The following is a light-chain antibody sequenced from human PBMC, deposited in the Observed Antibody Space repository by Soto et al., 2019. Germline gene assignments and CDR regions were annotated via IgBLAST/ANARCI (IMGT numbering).Light chain of an antibody. CDR2: GVN. Sequence: SALTQSASVSGPPGQSITISCTGTSSDVGSYNLVSWYQQHPGKAPKLMIYGVNKRPSGVSNRFSGSKSGNTASLTISGLQAEDEADYYCCSYAGISTFYVFGTGTKVTVL. J-gene: IGLJ1*01. CDR1: SSDVGSYNL. CDR3: CSYAGISTFYV. V-gene: IGLV2-23*02.